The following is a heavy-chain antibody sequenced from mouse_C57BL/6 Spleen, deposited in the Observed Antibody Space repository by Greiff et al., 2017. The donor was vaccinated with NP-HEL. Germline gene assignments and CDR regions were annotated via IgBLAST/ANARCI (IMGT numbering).Heavy chain of an antibody. Sequence: EVMLVESGGGLVKPGGSLKLSCAASGFTFSSYAMSWVRQTPEKRLEWVATISDGGCYTYYPDTVKGRFTISRDNAKNNLYLQMSHLKSEDTAMYYCARGGTTVVEDYWGQGTTLTVSS. CDR3: ARGGTTVVEDY. V-gene: IGHV5-4*03. CDR1: GFTFSSYA. J-gene: IGHJ2*01. CDR2: ISDGGCYT. D-gene: IGHD1-1*01.